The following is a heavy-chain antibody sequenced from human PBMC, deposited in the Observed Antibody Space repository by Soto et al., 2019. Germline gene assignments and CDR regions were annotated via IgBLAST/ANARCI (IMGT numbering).Heavy chain of an antibody. Sequence: PSETLSLTCTVSGGSISSGGYYWSWIRQHPGKGLEWIGYIYYSGSTYYNPSLKSRVTISVDTSKNQFSLKLSSVTAADTAVYYCARDHLGVHYCYYGMDVWGQGTTVTVS. J-gene: IGHJ6*02. CDR3: ARDHLGVHYCYYGMDV. CDR1: GGSISSGGYY. V-gene: IGHV4-31*03. CDR2: IYYSGST. D-gene: IGHD3-16*01.